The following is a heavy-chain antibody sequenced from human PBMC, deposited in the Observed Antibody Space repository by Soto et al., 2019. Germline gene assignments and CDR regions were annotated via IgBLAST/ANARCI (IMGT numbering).Heavy chain of an antibody. CDR2: IIPNQNKA. V-gene: IGHV1-69*02. J-gene: IGHJ6*04. Sequence: QVQLVQSGAELKKPGSSVKVSCEASGGSFISYSFTWVRQAPGQGLEWMGRIIPNQNKANYALKFQDRVTLTADGSTRTAYMERRGLRPEDTAVYYCDKSFLFVDNAHMDVWGKGTTVTVPS. CDR1: GGSFISYS. D-gene: IGHD2-15*01. CDR3: DKSFLFVDNAHMDV.